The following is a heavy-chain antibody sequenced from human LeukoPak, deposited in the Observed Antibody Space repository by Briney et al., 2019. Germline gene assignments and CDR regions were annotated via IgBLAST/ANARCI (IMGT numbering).Heavy chain of an antibody. CDR2: INWNGGST. CDR3: ARAPTYYYDSSGPTKGYFDY. Sequence: GGSLRLSCAASGFTFDDYGMSWVRQAPGKGLEWVSGINWNGGSTGYADSVKGRFTISRDNAKNSLYLQMNSLRAEDTALYYCARAPTYYYDSSGPTKGYFDYWGQGTLVTVSS. D-gene: IGHD3-22*01. V-gene: IGHV3-20*04. CDR1: GFTFDDYG. J-gene: IGHJ4*02.